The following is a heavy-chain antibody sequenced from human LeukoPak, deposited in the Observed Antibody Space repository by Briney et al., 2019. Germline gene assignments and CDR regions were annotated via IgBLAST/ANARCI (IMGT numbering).Heavy chain of an antibody. CDR3: AKGVSGSYHASYFDY. V-gene: IGHV3-23*01. Sequence: PGGSLRLSCAASGFTFSTYIMTWVRQAPGKGLEWVSGIGGSGSRTYYADSVKGRFTISRDNSKNTLYLQMNSLRAEDTAVYYCAKGVSGSYHASYFDYWGQGTLVTVSS. CDR1: GFTFSTYI. D-gene: IGHD1-26*01. CDR2: IGGSGSRT. J-gene: IGHJ4*02.